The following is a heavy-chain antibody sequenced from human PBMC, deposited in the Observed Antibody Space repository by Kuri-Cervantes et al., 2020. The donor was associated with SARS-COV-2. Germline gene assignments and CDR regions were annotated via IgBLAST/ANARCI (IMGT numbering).Heavy chain of an antibody. CDR1: GFSLSRYT. CDR3: ACLGFDDNLYYYYYMDV. J-gene: IGHJ6*03. V-gene: IGHV3-21*04. CDR2: ISGSGSYI. Sequence: GESLKISCAASGFSLSRYTMNWVRQAPGKALEWVSSISGSGSYIYYADSMKGRFTISKESGENSLYLHMNSLRGDDTAVYYCACLGFDDNLYYYYYMDVWGKGTTVTVSS. D-gene: IGHD5-12*01.